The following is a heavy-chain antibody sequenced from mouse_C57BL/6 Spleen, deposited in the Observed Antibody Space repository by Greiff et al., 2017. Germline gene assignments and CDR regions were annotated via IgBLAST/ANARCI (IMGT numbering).Heavy chain of an antibody. CDR1: GYTFTSYG. J-gene: IGHJ4*01. D-gene: IGHD2-4*01. Sequence: VQLQQSGAELVRPGASVKLSCKASGYTFTSYGISWVKQRTGQGLEWIGKIYPRSGNTYYNEKFKGKATLTADKSSSTAYMELRSLTSEDSAVYCCSREYDYDGDAMDYWGQGTSVTVSS. CDR2: IYPRSGNT. CDR3: SREYDYDGDAMDY. V-gene: IGHV1-81*01.